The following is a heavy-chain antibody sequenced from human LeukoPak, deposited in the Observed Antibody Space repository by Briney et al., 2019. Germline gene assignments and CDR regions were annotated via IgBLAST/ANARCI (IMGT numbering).Heavy chain of an antibody. CDR1: GGSISSGSYY. CDR2: IYTSGSA. D-gene: IGHD6-6*01. Sequence: SETLSLTCTVSGGSISSGSYYWSWIRQPAGKGLEWIGRIYTSGSANYNPSLKSRVTISVDTSKNQFSLKLTSVTAADTAVYYCARHSMPTLSSPSSTFDYWGQGTLVTISS. J-gene: IGHJ4*02. V-gene: IGHV4-61*02. CDR3: ARHSMPTLSSPSSTFDY.